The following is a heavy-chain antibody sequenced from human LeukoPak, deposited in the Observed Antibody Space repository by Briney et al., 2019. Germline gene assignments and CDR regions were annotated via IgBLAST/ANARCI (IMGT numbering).Heavy chain of an antibody. J-gene: IGHJ4*02. CDR3: ARGLIAAARRRTFDY. D-gene: IGHD6-13*01. CDR1: GYTFTSYD. CDR2: MNPNSGNT. Sequence: GASVKVSCKASGYTFTSYDINWVRQAIGQGLEWMGWMNPNSGNTGYAQKFQGRVTMTRNTSISTAYMELSSLRSEDTAVYYCARGLIAAARRRTFDYWGQGTLVTVSS. V-gene: IGHV1-8*01.